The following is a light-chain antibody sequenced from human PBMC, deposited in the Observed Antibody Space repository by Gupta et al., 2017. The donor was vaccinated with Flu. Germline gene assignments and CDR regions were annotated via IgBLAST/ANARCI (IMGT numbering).Light chain of an antibody. Sequence: DIQLTQFPSSLSASVGDRLTITCRASQNIKTFLNWYQQKPGKAPKLLIYAASTLQSGVPPRFSSSGSGTDFTIAISSLQPEDFATYYCQKSYGTPYTFGQGTKLEIK. J-gene: IGKJ2*01. CDR2: AAS. CDR1: QNIKTF. CDR3: QKSYGTPYT. V-gene: IGKV1-39*01.